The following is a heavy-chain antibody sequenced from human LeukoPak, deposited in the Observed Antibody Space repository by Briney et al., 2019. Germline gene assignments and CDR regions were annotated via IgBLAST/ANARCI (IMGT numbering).Heavy chain of an antibody. V-gene: IGHV5-51*01. J-gene: IGHJ6*03. CDR2: IYPGDSDT. CDR1: GYSFTSYW. CDR3: ARIKVAVGATTDYYYYMDV. D-gene: IGHD1-26*01. Sequence: GESLKISCKGSGYSFTSYWIGWVRQMPGKGLEWMGIIYPGDSDTRYGPSFQGQVTISADKSISTAYLQWSSLKASDTAMYYCARIKVAVGATTDYYYYMDVWGKGTTITISS.